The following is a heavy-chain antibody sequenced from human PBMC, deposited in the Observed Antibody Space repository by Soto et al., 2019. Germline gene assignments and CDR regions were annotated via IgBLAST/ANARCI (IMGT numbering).Heavy chain of an antibody. J-gene: IGHJ6*02. D-gene: IGHD4-4*01. Sequence: QVQLVQSGAEVKKPGSLVRVYCQASGGTFTTYAFNWVRQAPGQGLEWMGGIIPMYNKPNYAPNFLGRVTISADPSTSTAYMELTTLRSEDTAVYFCARGYSGGYYYAMDVWGQGTTVTVSS. V-gene: IGHV1-69*01. CDR1: GGTFTTYA. CDR3: ARGYSGGYYYAMDV. CDR2: IIPMYNKP.